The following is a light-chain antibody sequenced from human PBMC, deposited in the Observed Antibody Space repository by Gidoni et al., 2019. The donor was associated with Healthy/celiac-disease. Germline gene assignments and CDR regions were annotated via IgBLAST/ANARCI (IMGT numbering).Light chain of an antibody. CDR1: QDISNY. CDR2: EAS. J-gene: IGKJ2*02. Sequence: DIQMTQSPSSLSASVGDRVTITCQASQDISNYLNWYQQKPGKAPKLLIYEASNLETGVPSRFSGSGSGTDFTFTISRLQHEDIATYYCQQYDNLPGTFGEGTKLEIK. V-gene: IGKV1-33*01. CDR3: QQYDNLPGT.